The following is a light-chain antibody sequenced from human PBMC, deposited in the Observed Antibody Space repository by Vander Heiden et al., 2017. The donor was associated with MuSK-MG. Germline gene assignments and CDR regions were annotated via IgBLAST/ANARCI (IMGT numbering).Light chain of an antibody. CDR1: QSVDSK. CDR3: QHDSSGPKT. Sequence: DIQMTQAPSTLSASVGDRVTITCRASQSVDSKLAWYRQKPGKAPQLLIYEASSLQSGVPSRFSGSGSGTEFTLTISSLQPDDFATYHCQHDSSGPKTFGQGTKVESK. V-gene: IGKV1-5*03. CDR2: EAS. J-gene: IGKJ1*01.